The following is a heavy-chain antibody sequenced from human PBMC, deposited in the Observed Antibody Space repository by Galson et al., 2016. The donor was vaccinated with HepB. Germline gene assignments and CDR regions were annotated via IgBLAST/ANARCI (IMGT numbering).Heavy chain of an antibody. Sequence: SVKVSCKASGGMFSSYAISWVRQAPGQGLEWMGGIIPMFGTANYAQKFQGRLTINADESTSTVYMELSSLRHEDTAVYYCARGHAPHPYKMEPLDYWGQGTLVTVSS. CDR2: IIPMFGTA. CDR3: ARGHAPHPYKMEPLDY. CDR1: GGMFSSYA. J-gene: IGHJ4*02. V-gene: IGHV1-69*13. D-gene: IGHD1-14*01.